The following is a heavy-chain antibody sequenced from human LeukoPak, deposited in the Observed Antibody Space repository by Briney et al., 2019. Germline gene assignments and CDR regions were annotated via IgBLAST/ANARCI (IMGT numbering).Heavy chain of an antibody. V-gene: IGHV3-30*18. CDR3: AKGTAVDRQYFEN. D-gene: IGHD1-1*01. J-gene: IGHJ4*02. Sequence: PGRSLRLSCAASRFTFSPCGMHWVRQAPGKGLEWVAAISFDGSHKYYADSVKGRFTISRDNSMNTLYLQMNSLRAEDTAVYYCAKGTAVDRQYFENWGQETLVTVSS. CDR2: ISFDGSHK. CDR1: RFTFSPCG.